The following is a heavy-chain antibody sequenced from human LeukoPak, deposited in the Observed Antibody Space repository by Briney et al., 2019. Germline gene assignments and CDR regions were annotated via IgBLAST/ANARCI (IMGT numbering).Heavy chain of an antibody. J-gene: IGHJ4*02. CDR2: INSDGSST. D-gene: IGHD2-21*02. V-gene: IGHV3-74*01. Sequence: GGSLRLSCAASGFTFSSYWMHWVRQAPGKGLVWVSRINSDGSSTSYADSVKGRFTISRDNAKNTLYLQMNSLRAEDTAVYYCAREGNCGGDGYFFDYWGQGTLVTVSS. CDR3: AREGNCGGDGYFFDY. CDR1: GFTFSSYW.